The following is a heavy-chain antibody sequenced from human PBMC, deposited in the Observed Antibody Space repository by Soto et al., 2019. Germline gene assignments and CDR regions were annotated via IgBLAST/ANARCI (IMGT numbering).Heavy chain of an antibody. J-gene: IGHJ6*02. D-gene: IGHD3-3*01. CDR2: INPSGGST. CDR3: ARDGYYDFWSGRTRPGLMDV. V-gene: IGHV1-46*01. CDR1: GYTFTSYY. Sequence: GASVKVSCKASGYTFTSYYMHWVRQAPGQGLEWMGIINPSGGSTSYAQKFQGRVTMTRDTSTSTVYMELSSLRSEDTAVYYCARDGYYDFWSGRTRPGLMDVWGQGTTVTVSS.